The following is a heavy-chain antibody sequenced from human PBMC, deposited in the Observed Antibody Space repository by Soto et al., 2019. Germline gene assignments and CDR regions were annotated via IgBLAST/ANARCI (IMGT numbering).Heavy chain of an antibody. V-gene: IGHV4-30-2*01. CDR2: IYHSGST. CDR1: GGSISSGGYS. J-gene: IGHJ4*02. D-gene: IGHD4-17*01. Sequence: QLQLQESGSGLVKPSQTLSLTCAVSGGSISSGGYSWSWIRQPPGKGLEWIGYIYHSGSTYYNPSLNSRVTLSVHSSKNQFCLRLRAVTAADTAVYGIAGETGVARNNRGQGTLVTVSS. CDR3: AGETGVARNN.